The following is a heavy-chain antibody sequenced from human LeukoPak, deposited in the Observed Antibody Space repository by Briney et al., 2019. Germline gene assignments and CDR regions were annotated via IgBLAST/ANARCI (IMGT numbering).Heavy chain of an antibody. D-gene: IGHD3-22*01. Sequence: SETLSLTCSVSGGSISNGNYCWGWIRQSPGKGLEWIGGIYHTGNTYYNPSLKSRVTISVDRSKNQFSLKLTSVTAADTAVYHCARSHYDSSGSPIFGLGVDYWGQGTLVTVSS. CDR2: IYHTGNT. CDR1: GGSISNGNYC. J-gene: IGHJ4*02. V-gene: IGHV4-30-2*06. CDR3: ARSHYDSSGSPIFGLGVDY.